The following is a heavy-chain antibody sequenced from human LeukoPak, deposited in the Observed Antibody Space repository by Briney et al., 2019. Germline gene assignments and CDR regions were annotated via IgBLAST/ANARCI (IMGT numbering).Heavy chain of an antibody. CDR3: ARLSVIVGAALEYYYYYMDV. J-gene: IGHJ6*03. V-gene: IGHV4-59*04. Sequence: SETLSLTCTVSGGSISSYYWSWIRQPPGKGLEWIGSIYHSGSTYYNPSLKSRVTISVDRSKNQFSLKLSSVTAADTAVYYCARLSVIVGAALEYYYYYMDVWGQGTTVTVSS. CDR2: IYHSGST. D-gene: IGHD1-26*01. CDR1: GGSISSYY.